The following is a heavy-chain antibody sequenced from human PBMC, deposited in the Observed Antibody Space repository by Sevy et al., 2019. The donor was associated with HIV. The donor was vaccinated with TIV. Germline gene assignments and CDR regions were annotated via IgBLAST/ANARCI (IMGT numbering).Heavy chain of an antibody. V-gene: IGHV3-23*01. CDR3: AKPPYSSSSFDY. D-gene: IGHD6-6*01. Sequence: GGSLRLSCAASGFTFSTYTMSWVRQAPGKGLEWVSAISGSGDDTYYAGSVKGRFTISRDNSKNTRYLQMNSLRAEDTAVYYCAKPPYSSSSFDYWGQGTLVTVSS. CDR2: ISGSGDDT. CDR1: GFTFSTYT. J-gene: IGHJ4*02.